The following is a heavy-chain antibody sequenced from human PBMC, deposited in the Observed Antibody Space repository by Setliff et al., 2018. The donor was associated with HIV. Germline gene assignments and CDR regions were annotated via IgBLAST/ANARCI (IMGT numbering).Heavy chain of an antibody. V-gene: IGHV4-34*01. CDR1: SGSFSGYY. CDR2: IYHSGST. CDR3: ATQTILFLEWLLSPLDY. Sequence: SETLSLTCAVYSGSFSGYYWGWIRQSPGRGLEWLGSIYHSGSTYNNPSLKSRVTISVGTSKNQFSLKLTSVTAADTAVYYCATQTILFLEWLLSPLDYWGQGSLVTVSS. D-gene: IGHD3-3*01. J-gene: IGHJ4*02.